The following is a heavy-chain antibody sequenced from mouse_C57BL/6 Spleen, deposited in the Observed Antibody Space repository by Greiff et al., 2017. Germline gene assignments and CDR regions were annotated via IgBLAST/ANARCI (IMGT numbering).Heavy chain of an antibody. CDR2: INPGSGGT. CDR1: GYTFTSYW. CDR3: AREGGSYGSSSDY. V-gene: IGHV1-53*01. J-gene: IGHJ2*01. D-gene: IGHD1-1*01. Sequence: QVHVKQPGTELVKPGASVKLSCKASGYTFTSYWMHWVKQRPGQGLEWIGVINPGSGGTNYNEKFKGKATLTADKSSSTAYMQLSRLTSEDSAVYFGAREGGSYGSSSDYWGQGTTLTVSS.